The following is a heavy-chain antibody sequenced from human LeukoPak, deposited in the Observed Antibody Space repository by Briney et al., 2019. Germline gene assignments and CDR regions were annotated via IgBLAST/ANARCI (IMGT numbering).Heavy chain of an antibody. D-gene: IGHD2-2*02. Sequence: GGSLRLSCAASGFTFSSYWMSWVRQAPGKGLEWVANIKQDGSEKYYVDSVRGRFTISRDNAKNSLFLQMNSLRAEDTAVYYCVRDSYTNTWHFQDEDFWGQGTLVTVSS. J-gene: IGHJ4*02. V-gene: IGHV3-7*01. CDR1: GFTFSSYW. CDR2: IKQDGSEK. CDR3: VRDSYTNTWHFQDEDF.